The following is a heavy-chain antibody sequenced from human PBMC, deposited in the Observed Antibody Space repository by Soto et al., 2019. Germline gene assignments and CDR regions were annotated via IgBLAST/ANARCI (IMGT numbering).Heavy chain of an antibody. D-gene: IGHD3-9*01. V-gene: IGHV5-51*01. CDR1: GYSFTSYW. J-gene: IGHJ4*02. Sequence: PGESLKISCKGSGYSFTSYWIGWVRQMPGKGLEWMGIIYPGDSDTRYSPSFQGQVTISADKSISTAYLQWSSLKASDTAMYYCARQGGGYFDWPDFDYWGQGTLVTVPS. CDR3: ARQGGGYFDWPDFDY. CDR2: IYPGDSDT.